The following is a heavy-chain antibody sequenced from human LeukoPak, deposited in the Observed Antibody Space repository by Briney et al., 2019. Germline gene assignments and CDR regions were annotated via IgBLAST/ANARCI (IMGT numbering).Heavy chain of an antibody. CDR3: ARDTGPYYYYYGMAV. CDR2: IWYDGNNK. V-gene: IGHV3-33*01. D-gene: IGHD1-14*01. Sequence: GGSLRLSCAASGFTFSSYGMHWVRQAPGKGLEWVAVIWYDGNNKYYADSVKGRFTISRDNSKNTLYLQMNSLRAEDTAVYYGARDTGPYYYYYGMAVWGQGPTVTV. CDR1: GFTFSSYG. J-gene: IGHJ6*02.